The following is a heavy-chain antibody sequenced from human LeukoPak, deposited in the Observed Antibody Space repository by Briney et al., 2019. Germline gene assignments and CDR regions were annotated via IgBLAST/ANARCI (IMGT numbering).Heavy chain of an antibody. CDR3: ARLPLIATTRGGFDP. D-gene: IGHD1/OR15-1a*01. Sequence: SETLSLTCTVSGGSISTYYWSWIRQPPGKGLEWIGYIHYSGTTNYNPSLKNRVTISLDTSKNQFSLNLSSVPAADTAVYYCARLPLIATTRGGFDPWGQGTLVTVSS. CDR2: IHYSGTT. J-gene: IGHJ5*02. V-gene: IGHV4-59*08. CDR1: GGSISTYY.